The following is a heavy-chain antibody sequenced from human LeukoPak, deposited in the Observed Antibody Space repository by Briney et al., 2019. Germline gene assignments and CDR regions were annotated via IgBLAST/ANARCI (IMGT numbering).Heavy chain of an antibody. V-gene: IGHV4-39*01. J-gene: IGHJ5*02. Sequence: SQTLSLTCTASGGSISSSSYYWGWIRQPPGKGLEWIGSIYYSGSTYYNPSLKSRVTISVDTSKNQFSLKLSSVTAADTAVYYCARLVLNWFDPWGQGTLVTVSS. CDR2: IYYSGST. CDR3: ARLVLNWFDP. CDR1: GGSISSSSYY. D-gene: IGHD2-8*02.